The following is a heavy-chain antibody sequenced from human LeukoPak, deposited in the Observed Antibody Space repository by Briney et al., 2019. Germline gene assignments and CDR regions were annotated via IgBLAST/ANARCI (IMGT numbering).Heavy chain of an antibody. CDR1: VLTVSSSY. J-gene: IGHJ3*02. CDR2: IYNDGST. V-gene: IGHV3-53*01. Sequence: GGSLRLSCAASVLTVSSSYMSWVRQAPEKGLEWVSIIYNDGSTYYADSMKGRFTISRDNSKNTLYLQVNSLRAEDTAMYYCARNILFAFDIWGQGTMVTVSS. CDR3: ARNILFAFDI.